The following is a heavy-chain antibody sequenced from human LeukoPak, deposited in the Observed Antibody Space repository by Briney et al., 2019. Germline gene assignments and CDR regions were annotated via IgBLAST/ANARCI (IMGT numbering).Heavy chain of an antibody. CDR3: ARQEYSSGWYYFDF. CDR2: MYSSGST. CDR1: GGSIRSYY. D-gene: IGHD6-19*01. V-gene: IGHV4-59*08. J-gene: IGHJ4*02. Sequence: SETLSLTCTVSGGSIRSYYWNWIRQPPGKGLEWIGYMYSSGSTNYSPSLKSRVTILLDTSKNQFSLKLNSVTAADTAVYYCARQEYSSGWYYFDFWGQGTLVTVSS.